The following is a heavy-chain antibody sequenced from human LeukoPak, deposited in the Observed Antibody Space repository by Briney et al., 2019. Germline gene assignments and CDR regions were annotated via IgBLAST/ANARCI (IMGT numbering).Heavy chain of an antibody. V-gene: IGHV4-61*02. J-gene: IGHJ3*02. D-gene: IGHD3-9*01. CDR1: GGSISSGSYY. CDR2: IYTSGST. CDR3: ARLLRYFDGDAFDI. Sequence: SETLSLTCTVSGGSISSGSYYWSWIRQPAGKGLEWIGRIYTSGSTNYNPSLKSRVTISVDTSKNQFSLKLNSVTAADTAVYYCARLLRYFDGDAFDIWGQGTMVTVSS.